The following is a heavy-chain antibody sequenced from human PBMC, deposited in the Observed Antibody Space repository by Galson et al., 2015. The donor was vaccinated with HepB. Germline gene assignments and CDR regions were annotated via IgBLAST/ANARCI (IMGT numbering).Heavy chain of an antibody. CDR2: ISYDGSNK. CDR3: AREGTDAFDI. V-gene: IGHV3-30*19. J-gene: IGHJ3*02. Sequence: LRLSCAASGFTFRNYGMHWVRQAPGKGLEWVTFISYDGSNKFYADSVKGRFTISRDNSKNTLYLQINSLRAEDTAVFYCAREGTDAFDIWGQGTMVTVSS. D-gene: IGHD1-26*01. CDR1: GFTFRNYG.